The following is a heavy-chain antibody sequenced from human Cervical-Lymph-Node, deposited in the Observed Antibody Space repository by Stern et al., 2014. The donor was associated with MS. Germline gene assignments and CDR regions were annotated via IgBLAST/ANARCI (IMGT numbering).Heavy chain of an antibody. CDR2: FDNTGTT. Sequence: VQLEESGPGLVKPSETLSLTCTVSGGSITTYYWSWIRQPPGKGLEWIGYFDNTGTTTYNPSLKSRVTISADTSKNQFSLKLTSVTAADTAVYYCARNAVFDYWGQGILVTVSS. CDR3: ARNAVFDY. J-gene: IGHJ4*02. D-gene: IGHD2-2*01. V-gene: IGHV4-59*01. CDR1: GGSITTYY.